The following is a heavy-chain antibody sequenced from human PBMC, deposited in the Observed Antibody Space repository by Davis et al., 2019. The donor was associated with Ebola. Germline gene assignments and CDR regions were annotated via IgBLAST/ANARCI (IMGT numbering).Heavy chain of an antibody. CDR3: ASSGVRFLEWLFQNWFDP. D-gene: IGHD3-3*01. J-gene: IGHJ5*02. CDR1: GGSISSYY. V-gene: IGHV4-59*08. Sequence: SETLSLTCTVSGGSISSYYWSWIRQPPGKGLEWIGYIYYSGSTNYNPSLKSRVTISVDTSKNQFSLKLSSVTAADTAVYYCASSGVRFLEWLFQNWFDPWGQGTLVTVSS. CDR2: IYYSGST.